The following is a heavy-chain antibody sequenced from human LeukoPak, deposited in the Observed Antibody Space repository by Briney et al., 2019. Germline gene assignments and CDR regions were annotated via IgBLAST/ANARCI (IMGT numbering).Heavy chain of an antibody. V-gene: IGHV3-7*01. Sequence: GGSLRLSCAASGFTLSGYWMSWVRQAPGKGLEWVANIRQDGSEKYYVDSVKGRFIISRDNAKNSLYLQMNSLRAEDTAVFYCARWDPGSAFDIWGQGTMVTVSS. CDR3: ARWDPGSAFDI. CDR2: IRQDGSEK. J-gene: IGHJ3*02. CDR1: GFTLSGYW. D-gene: IGHD1-26*01.